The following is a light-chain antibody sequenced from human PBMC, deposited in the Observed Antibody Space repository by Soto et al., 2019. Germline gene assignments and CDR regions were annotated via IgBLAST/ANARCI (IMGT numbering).Light chain of an antibody. Sequence: ILMSQSPSSLSASIGDRVKITCRASQDLGKWLAWYQQKPGKAPKLLIHKASTLSEGVPSRFSGFGSGTEYILTISDLQPYDFGTYLCQQYTSYWTFGQGTMVEIK. J-gene: IGKJ1*01. V-gene: IGKV1-5*03. CDR3: QQYTSYWT. CDR2: KAS. CDR1: QDLGKW.